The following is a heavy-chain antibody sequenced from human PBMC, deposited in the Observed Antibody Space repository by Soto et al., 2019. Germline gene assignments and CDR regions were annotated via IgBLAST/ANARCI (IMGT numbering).Heavy chain of an antibody. D-gene: IGHD6-19*01. CDR1: GYRFTTYQ. CDR2: NNPSGGST. Sequence: AAVKVSCKASGYRFTTYQMHWVRQAPGQGLEWMGTNNPSGGSTSYAQRFQGRVTMTRDTSTSTVYMQLSSLRSEDTALYYCARGDSNGWYFDYWGQGTLVTVSS. V-gene: IGHV1-46*01. CDR3: ARGDSNGWYFDY. J-gene: IGHJ4*02.